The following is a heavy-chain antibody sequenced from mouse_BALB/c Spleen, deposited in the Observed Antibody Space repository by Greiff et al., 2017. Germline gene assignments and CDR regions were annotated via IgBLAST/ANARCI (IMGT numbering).Heavy chain of an antibody. CDR1: GYSITSDYA. J-gene: IGHJ3*01. D-gene: IGHD2-4*01. CDR3: ARYDYGDGAWFAY. V-gene: IGHV3-2*02. CDR2: ISYSGST. Sequence: EVKLLESGPGLVKPSQSLSLTCTVTGYSITSDYAWNWIRQFPGNKLEWMGYISYSGSTSYNPSLKSRISITRDTSKNQFFLQLNSVTTEDTATYYCARYDYGDGAWFAYWGQGTLVTVSA.